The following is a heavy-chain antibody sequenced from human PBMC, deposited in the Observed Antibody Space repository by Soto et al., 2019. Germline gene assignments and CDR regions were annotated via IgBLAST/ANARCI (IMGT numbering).Heavy chain of an antibody. CDR2: ISYDGYDK. CDR3: AKDSGRGSADYYFDF. V-gene: IGHV3-30*18. J-gene: IGHJ4*02. CDR1: GFTFSTYG. D-gene: IGHD3-10*01. Sequence: GGSLRLSCAASGFTFSTYGMHWVRQAPGKGLEWVAVISYDGYDKKYADSVQGRFTIPRDNSKNTLYLQMNSLGAEDSAVYYCAKDSGRGSADYYFDFWGQGTLVTVSS.